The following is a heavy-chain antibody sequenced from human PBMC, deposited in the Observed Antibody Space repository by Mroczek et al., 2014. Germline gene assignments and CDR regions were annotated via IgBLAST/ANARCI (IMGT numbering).Heavy chain of an antibody. CDR3: ARSNPQYSGSENDY. CDR2: IYYSGST. Sequence: VQLVETGPGLVKPSETLSLTCTVSGGSISSSSYYWGWIRQPPGKGLEWIGSIYYSGSTYYNPSLKSRVTISVDTSKNQFSLKLSSVTAADTAVYYCARSNPQYSGSENDYWGQGTLVTVSS. CDR1: GGSISSSSYY. D-gene: IGHD5-12*01. V-gene: IGHV4-39*01. J-gene: IGHJ4*02.